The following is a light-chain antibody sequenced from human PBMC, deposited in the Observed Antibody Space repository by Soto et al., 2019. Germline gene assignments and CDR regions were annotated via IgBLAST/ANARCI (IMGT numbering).Light chain of an antibody. CDR1: SSDVGAYSN. CDR2: KVT. Sequence: QSALTQPPSASGSPGQSVTIPFTGTSSDVGAYSNVSWYQQYPGKAPKLMIYKVTKRPSGVPDRFSGSKSGNTASLTVSGLQAEDEADYYCASYVGNDIWVFGGGTKLTVL. J-gene: IGLJ3*02. CDR3: ASYVGNDIWV. V-gene: IGLV2-8*01.